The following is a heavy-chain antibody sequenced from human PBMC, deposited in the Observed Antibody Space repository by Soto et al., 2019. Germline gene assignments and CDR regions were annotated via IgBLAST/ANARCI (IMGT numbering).Heavy chain of an antibody. CDR1: GGSLSSYY. Sequence: SETLSLTCTVSGGSLSSYYWSWIRPPPGKGLEWIGYIYYSGSTNYNPSLKSRVTISVDTSKNQFSLKLSSVTAADTAVYYCGYSGYDQLYYFDYWGQGTLVTVSS. CDR3: GYSGYDQLYYFDY. D-gene: IGHD5-12*01. V-gene: IGHV4-59*08. CDR2: IYYSGST. J-gene: IGHJ4*02.